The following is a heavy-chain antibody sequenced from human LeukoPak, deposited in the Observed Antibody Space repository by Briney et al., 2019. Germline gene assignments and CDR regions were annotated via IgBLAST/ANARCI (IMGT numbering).Heavy chain of an antibody. CDR1: GFTFSSYG. J-gene: IGHJ1*01. CDR3: AKLTYYGFWSGYQYFQH. V-gene: IGHV3-33*06. D-gene: IGHD3-3*01. CDR2: IWYDGSNK. Sequence: GGSLRLSCAASGFTFSSYGMHWVRQAPGKGLEWVAVIWYDGSNKYYADSVKGRFTISRDNSKNTLYLQMNSLRAEDTALYYCAKLTYYGFWSGYQYFQHWGQGTLVTVSS.